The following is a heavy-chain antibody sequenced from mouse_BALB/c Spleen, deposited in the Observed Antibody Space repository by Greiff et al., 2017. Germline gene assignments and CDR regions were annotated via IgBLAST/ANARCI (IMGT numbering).Heavy chain of an antibody. CDR3: AANGNWDAMDY. D-gene: IGHD2-1*01. CDR1: GYTFTSYW. Sequence: QVQLKQSGAELAKPGASVKMSCKASGYTFTSYWMQWVKQRPGQGLEWIGAIYPGDGDTRYTQKFKGKATLTAVKSSSTAYMQLSSLASEDSAVYYCAANGNWDAMDYWGQGTSVTVSS. J-gene: IGHJ4*01. V-gene: IGHV1-87*01. CDR2: IYPGDGDT.